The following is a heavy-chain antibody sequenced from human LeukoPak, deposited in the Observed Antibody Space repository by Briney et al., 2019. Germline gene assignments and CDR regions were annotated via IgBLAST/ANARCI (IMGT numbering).Heavy chain of an antibody. J-gene: IGHJ3*02. CDR2: INPNSGGT. CDR3: ARPSVGATNDDAFDI. D-gene: IGHD1-26*01. CDR1: GYTFTGYY. V-gene: IGHV1-2*02. Sequence: GASVKVSCKASGYTFTGYYMHWVRQAPGQGLEWMGWINPNSGGTNYAQKFQGRVTMTRDTSTNTVYMELSSLRSEDTAVYYCARPSVGATNDDAFDIWGQGTMVTVPS.